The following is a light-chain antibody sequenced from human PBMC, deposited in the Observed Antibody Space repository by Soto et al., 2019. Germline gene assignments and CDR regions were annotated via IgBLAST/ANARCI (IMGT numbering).Light chain of an antibody. CDR2: GVS. J-gene: IGLJ1*01. CDR1: SSDVGRYNY. V-gene: IGLV2-14*01. CDR3: NSYAGTSYV. Sequence: QSALTQPASVSGSPGQSITISCTGTSSDVGRYNYVSWYQQFPGKAPKLIIYGVSNRPSGVSSRFSGSKSGNTASLTISGLQTEDEADYYCNSYAGTSYVFGDGTKFTVL.